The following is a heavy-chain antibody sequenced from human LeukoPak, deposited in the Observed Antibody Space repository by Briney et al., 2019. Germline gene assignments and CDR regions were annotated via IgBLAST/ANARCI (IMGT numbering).Heavy chain of an antibody. V-gene: IGHV3-7*01. Sequence: QTGGSLRLSCAASGFTFSDFWVEWFRQAPGKGREWVANINKDGSDKYYMDSVTGRFSISRDNAKNSLSLQMNSLRVDDTAVYYCARNQHWSRDIWGQGIPVTVSS. J-gene: IGHJ4*02. CDR2: INKDGSDK. D-gene: IGHD2-8*02. CDR1: GFTFSDFW. CDR3: ARNQHWSRDI.